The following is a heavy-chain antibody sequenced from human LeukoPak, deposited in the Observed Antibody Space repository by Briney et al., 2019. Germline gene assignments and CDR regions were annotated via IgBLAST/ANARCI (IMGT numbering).Heavy chain of an antibody. Sequence: TSETLSLTCTVPGGSISSGGHYWSWIRQHPGKGLEWIGYIYYSGSTYYNPSLKSRVTISVDTSKNQFSLKLSSVTAADTAVYYCARVRSIVVAPYDAFDIWGQGTMVTVSS. CDR1: GGSISSGGHY. D-gene: IGHD3-22*01. CDR2: IYYSGST. CDR3: ARVRSIVVAPYDAFDI. J-gene: IGHJ3*02. V-gene: IGHV4-31*03.